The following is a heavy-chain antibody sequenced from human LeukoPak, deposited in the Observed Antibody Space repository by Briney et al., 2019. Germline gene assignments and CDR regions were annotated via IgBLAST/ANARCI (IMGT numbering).Heavy chain of an antibody. CDR2: IYYSGST. Sequence: SETLSLTCTVFGGSISSYYWSWIRQPPGKGLEWIGYIYYSGSTKYNPSLKSRVTMSVDTSKNQFSLKLSSVTAADTAVYYCARDFAPPAYSSGWYTGRHYYYYMDVWGKGTTVTISS. V-gene: IGHV4-59*12. J-gene: IGHJ6*03. D-gene: IGHD6-19*01. CDR1: GGSISSYY. CDR3: ARDFAPPAYSSGWYTGRHYYYYMDV.